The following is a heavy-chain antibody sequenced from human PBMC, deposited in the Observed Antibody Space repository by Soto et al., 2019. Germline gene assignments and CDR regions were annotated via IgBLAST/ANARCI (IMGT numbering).Heavy chain of an antibody. CDR3: ASGFWSGYWGIAY. CDR1: GFTFSSYE. CDR2: IGSSGSTI. Sequence: GGSLRLSCAASGFTFSSYEMNWVRQAPGKGLEWVSYIGSSGSTIYYADSVKGRFTISRDNAKNSLYLQMNSLRAEDTAVYYCASGFWSGYWGIAYWGQGTLVTVSS. J-gene: IGHJ4*02. V-gene: IGHV3-48*03. D-gene: IGHD3-3*01.